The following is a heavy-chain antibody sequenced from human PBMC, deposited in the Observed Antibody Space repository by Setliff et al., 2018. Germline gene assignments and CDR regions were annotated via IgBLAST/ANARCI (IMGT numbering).Heavy chain of an antibody. Sequence: SETLSLTCTVSGGSISPHYWSWIRQPAGKGLEWIGRVYNDGSTNYNPSLKSRLTMSVDTSQNQFSLKLRSVTAADTAVYYCATDGPVLNGDYISWGQGTLVTVSS. V-gene: IGHV4-4*07. J-gene: IGHJ5*02. CDR3: ATDGPVLNGDYIS. CDR2: VYNDGST. CDR1: GGSISPHY. D-gene: IGHD3-10*01.